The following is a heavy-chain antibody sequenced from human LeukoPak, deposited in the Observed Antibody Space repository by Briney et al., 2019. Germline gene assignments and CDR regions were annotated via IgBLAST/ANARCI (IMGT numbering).Heavy chain of an antibody. J-gene: IGHJ4*02. CDR2: ISGSGGST. V-gene: IGHV3-23*01. Sequence: PGGSLRLSCAASGFTFSSYAMSWVRQAPGKGLEWVSAISGSGGSTYYADSVKGRFTISRDNSKNTLYLQMNSLRAEDTAVYYCAKDLYDYVWGSYRYSDYWGQGTLVTVSS. CDR3: AKDLYDYVWGSYRYSDY. D-gene: IGHD3-16*02. CDR1: GFTFSSYA.